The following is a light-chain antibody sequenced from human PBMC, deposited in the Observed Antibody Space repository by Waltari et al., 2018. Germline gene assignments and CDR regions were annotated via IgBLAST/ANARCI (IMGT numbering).Light chain of an antibody. V-gene: IGLV3-21*04. J-gene: IGLJ2*01. CDR1: NIGSNS. Sequence: SDVLTPPPSVSLAPGKTARITCGENNIGSNSVHLYQQKPGQAPVLVIYYDTDRPSGIPERFSGSNSGSTATLTISRVEAGDEADYYCQVWDGSSDHVLFGGGTKLTVL. CDR2: YDT. CDR3: QVWDGSSDHVL.